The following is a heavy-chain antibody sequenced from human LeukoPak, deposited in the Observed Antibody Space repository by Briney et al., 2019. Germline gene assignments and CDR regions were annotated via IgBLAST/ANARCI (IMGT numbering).Heavy chain of an antibody. Sequence: PSETLSLTCTVSGGSISSGSYYWSWIRQPAGNGLEWIGRIYSSGSTTYNPSLKSRVTISVDTSKNQFSLKLSSVTAADTALYYCARGFWSGYYSVNYYFDYWAREPWSPSPQ. CDR1: GGSISSGSYY. CDR3: ARGFWSGYYSVNYYFDY. D-gene: IGHD3-3*01. V-gene: IGHV4-61*02. J-gene: IGHJ4*02. CDR2: IYSSGST.